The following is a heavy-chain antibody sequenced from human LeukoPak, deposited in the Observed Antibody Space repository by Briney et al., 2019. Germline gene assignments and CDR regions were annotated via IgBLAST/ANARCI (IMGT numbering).Heavy chain of an antibody. Sequence: ASVKVSCKVSGYTLTELSMHWMRQAPGKGLEWMGGSDPEDGETIYAQKFQGRVTMTEDTSTDTAYMELSSLRSEDTAVYYCATGSHYSNYGYFDYWGQGTLVTVSS. D-gene: IGHD4-11*01. CDR2: SDPEDGET. J-gene: IGHJ4*02. CDR3: ATGSHYSNYGYFDY. CDR1: GYTLTELS. V-gene: IGHV1-24*01.